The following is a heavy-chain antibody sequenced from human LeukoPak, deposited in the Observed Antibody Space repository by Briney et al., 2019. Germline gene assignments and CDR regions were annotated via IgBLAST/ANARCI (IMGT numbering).Heavy chain of an antibody. V-gene: IGHV1-8*01. D-gene: IGHD3-3*01. J-gene: IGHJ6*02. CDR1: GYTFTSYD. CDR2: MNPNSGNT. CDR3: ARGDAYRITIFGVVITPHYYYGMDV. Sequence: GPVKVSCKASGYTFTSYDINWVRQATGQGLEWMGWMNPNSGNTGYAQKFQGGVTMTRNTSISTAYMELSSLRSEDTAVYYCARGDAYRITIFGVVITPHYYYGMDVWGQGTTVTVSS.